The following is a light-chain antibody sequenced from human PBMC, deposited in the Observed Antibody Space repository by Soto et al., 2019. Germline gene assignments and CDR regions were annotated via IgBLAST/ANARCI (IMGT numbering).Light chain of an antibody. CDR1: QSVSRN. Sequence: EIVMTQSPATLSVSPGERATLSCRASQSVSRNLAWYQQKPGQAPRLLIYDASTRATGFPARFSGSGSGTEFTLTISSLLSEDSALYYCQQYDNWPPWTFGQGTKVDIK. V-gene: IGKV3-15*01. J-gene: IGKJ1*01. CDR3: QQYDNWPPWT. CDR2: DAS.